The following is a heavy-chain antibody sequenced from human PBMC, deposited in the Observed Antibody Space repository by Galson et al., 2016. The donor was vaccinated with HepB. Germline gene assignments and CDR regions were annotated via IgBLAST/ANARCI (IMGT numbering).Heavy chain of an antibody. J-gene: IGHJ4*02. D-gene: IGHD6-19*01. Sequence: SLRLSCAASGFAFSSYAINWVRLTPGKGLEWISSIGLSGTPTYYADSVKGRFSISRDNSKNTLYLEMSSLRVDDSGIYYCAKPFTSGWLTSFDHWGQGTLSPSPQ. V-gene: IGHV3-23*01. CDR2: IGLSGTPT. CDR1: GFAFSSYA. CDR3: AKPFTSGWLTSFDH.